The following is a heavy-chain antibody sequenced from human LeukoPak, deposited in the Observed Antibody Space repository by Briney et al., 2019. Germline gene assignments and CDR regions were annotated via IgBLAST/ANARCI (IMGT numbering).Heavy chain of an antibody. CDR3: ARELYSSSWYLDYYYGMDV. CDR2: INTNTGNP. Sequence: GASVKVSCKASGGTFSSYAMNWVRQAPGQGLEWMGWINTNTGNPTYAQGFTGRFVFSLDTSVSTAYLQIGSLKAEDTAVYYCARELYSSSWYLDYYYGMDVWGQGTTVTVSS. D-gene: IGHD6-13*01. V-gene: IGHV7-4-1*01. J-gene: IGHJ6*02. CDR1: GGTFSSYA.